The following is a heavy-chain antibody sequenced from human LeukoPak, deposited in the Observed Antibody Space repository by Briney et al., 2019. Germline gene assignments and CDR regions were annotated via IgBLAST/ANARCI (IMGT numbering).Heavy chain of an antibody. J-gene: IGHJ5*02. D-gene: IGHD3-10*01. CDR1: GFTFSSYW. V-gene: IGHV3-7*01. CDR2: IKQDGSEK. CDR3: ARGGGLWFGELNGVNWFDP. Sequence: PGGSLRLSCAASGFTFSSYWMSWVRQAPGKGLEWVANIKQDGSEKYYVDSVKGRFTISRDNAKNSLYLQMNSLRAEDTAVYYCARGGGLWFGELNGVNWFDPWGQGTLVTVSS.